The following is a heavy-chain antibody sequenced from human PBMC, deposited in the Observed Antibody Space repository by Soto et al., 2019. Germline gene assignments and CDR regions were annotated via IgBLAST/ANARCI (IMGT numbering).Heavy chain of an antibody. CDR3: TRSVISSWPGHYYYGMDV. V-gene: IGHV3-73*01. J-gene: IGHJ6*02. D-gene: IGHD6-13*01. CDR2: IRSKANSYAT. CDR1: GFTFSGSA. Sequence: GGSLRLSCAASGFTFSGSAMHWVRQASGKGLEWVGRIRSKANSYATAYAASVKGRFTISRDDSKNTAYLQMNSLKTEDTAVYYCTRSVISSWPGHYYYGMDVWGQGTTVTVSS.